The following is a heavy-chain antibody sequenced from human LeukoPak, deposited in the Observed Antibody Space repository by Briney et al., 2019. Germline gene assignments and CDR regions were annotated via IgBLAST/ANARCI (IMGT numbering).Heavy chain of an antibody. CDR3: ARAPACRAAAGCYYFDY. V-gene: IGHV3-23*01. Sequence: GGSLRLSCAASGFTFSSYAMSWVRQAPGKGLEWVSAISGSGGTTYYADSVKGRFTISRDNSKNTLYLQMNSLRAEDTAVYYCARAPACRAAAGCYYFDYWGQGTLVTVSS. CDR1: GFTFSSYA. CDR2: ISGSGGTT. D-gene: IGHD6-13*01. J-gene: IGHJ4*02.